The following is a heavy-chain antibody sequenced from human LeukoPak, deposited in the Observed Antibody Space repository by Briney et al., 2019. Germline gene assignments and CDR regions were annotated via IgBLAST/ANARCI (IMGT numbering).Heavy chain of an antibody. CDR3: AREKVPAASLASDWFDP. J-gene: IGHJ5*02. V-gene: IGHV4-38-2*02. D-gene: IGHD2-2*01. Sequence: PSETLSLTCSVSGDSISSGYYWGWIRQPPGKGLEWIGSIYHSGSTYYNPSLKSRVTISADTSKNQFSLKLSSVTAADTAVYYCAREKVPAASLASDWFDPWGQGTLVTVSS. CDR2: IYHSGST. CDR1: GDSISSGYY.